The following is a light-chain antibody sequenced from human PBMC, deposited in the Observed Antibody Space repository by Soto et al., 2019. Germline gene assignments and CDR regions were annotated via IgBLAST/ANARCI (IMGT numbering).Light chain of an antibody. CDR1: SSDVGSYNY. Sequence: QSAPTQPRSVSGSPGQSVTISCTGTSSDVGSYNYVSWYQQHPGKAPKVMIYDVSKRPSGVPDRFSGSKSGNTASLTISGLQAEDEADYYCCSYAGSYTYVFGIGTKLTVL. V-gene: IGLV2-11*01. CDR2: DVS. CDR3: CSYAGSYTYV. J-gene: IGLJ1*01.